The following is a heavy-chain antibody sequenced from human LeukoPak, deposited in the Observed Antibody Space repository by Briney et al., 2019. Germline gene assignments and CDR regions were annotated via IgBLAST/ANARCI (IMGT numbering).Heavy chain of an antibody. Sequence: GASVKVSCKASGYTFTGYYMHWVRQAPGQGLEWMGWINPNSGGTNYAQKFQGRVTMTRDTSISTAYMELSRLRSDDTAVYYCARGSPLTTRYSGYDHGFDYWGQGTLVTVSS. J-gene: IGHJ4*02. CDR3: ARGSPLTTRYSGYDHGFDY. CDR2: INPNSGGT. CDR1: GYTFTGYY. V-gene: IGHV1-2*02. D-gene: IGHD5-12*01.